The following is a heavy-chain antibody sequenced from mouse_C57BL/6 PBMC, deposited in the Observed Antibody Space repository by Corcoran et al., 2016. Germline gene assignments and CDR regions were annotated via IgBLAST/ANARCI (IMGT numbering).Heavy chain of an antibody. CDR2: INPNNGGT. V-gene: IGHV1-26*01. J-gene: IGHJ2*01. D-gene: IGHD1-1*01. Sequence: EVQLQQSGPELVKPGASVKISCKASGYTFTDYYMNWVKQSHGKSLEWIGDINPNNGGTSYNQKFKGKATLTVDKSSSTAYMELRSLTSEDSAVYYCANYYGSSYGGYWGQGTTLTVSS. CDR3: ANYYGSSYGGY. CDR1: GYTFTDYY.